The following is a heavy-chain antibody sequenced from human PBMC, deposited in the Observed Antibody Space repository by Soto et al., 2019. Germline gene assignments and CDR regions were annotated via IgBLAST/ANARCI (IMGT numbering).Heavy chain of an antibody. CDR3: ARVSGNITMVRGVIVYCYFGMDV. Sequence: ASVKVSCKASGYTFTSYGISWVRQAPGQGLEWMGWISAYNGNTNYAQKLQGRVTMTTDTSTSTAYMELRSLRSDDTAVYYCARVSGNITMVRGVIVYCYFGMDVWGEGTTVTVSS. V-gene: IGHV1-18*01. J-gene: IGHJ6*04. CDR1: GYTFTSYG. CDR2: ISAYNGNT. D-gene: IGHD3-10*01.